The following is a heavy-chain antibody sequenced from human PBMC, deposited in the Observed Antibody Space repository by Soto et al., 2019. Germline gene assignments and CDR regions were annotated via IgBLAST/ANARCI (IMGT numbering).Heavy chain of an antibody. CDR3: ARDVYTGYDSYYYYYMDV. D-gene: IGHD5-12*01. CDR2: IGRVSSHI. CDR1: GFTFSSYS. Sequence: EVQLVESGGGLVRPGGSLRLSCAASGFTFSSYSINWVRQAPGKGLEWVSSIGRVSSHIYYADSVKGRFTVSRDNANNSLYLQMNNLRVEDTAVYYCARDVYTGYDSYYYYYMDVWGKGTTVTVSS. V-gene: IGHV3-21*01. J-gene: IGHJ6*03.